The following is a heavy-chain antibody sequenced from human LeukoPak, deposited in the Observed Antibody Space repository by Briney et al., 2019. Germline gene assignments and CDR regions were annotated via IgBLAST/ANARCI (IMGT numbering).Heavy chain of an antibody. V-gene: IGHV3-23*01. CDR1: GFTFSSYA. D-gene: IGHD3-22*01. CDR3: AKDRPSYYYDSSGYCDY. Sequence: PGGSLRLSCAASGFTFSSYAMGWVRQAPGKGLEWVSTISGSGGSTYYADSVKGRFTLSRDNSKNTLYLQMNSLRAEDTAVYYCAKDRPSYYYDSSGYCDYWGQGTLVTVSS. CDR2: ISGSGGST. J-gene: IGHJ4*02.